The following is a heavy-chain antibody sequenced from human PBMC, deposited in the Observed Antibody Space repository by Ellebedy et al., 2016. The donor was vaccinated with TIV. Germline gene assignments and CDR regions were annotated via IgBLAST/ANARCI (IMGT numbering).Heavy chain of an antibody. J-gene: IGHJ4*02. Sequence: GESLKISCSASGFTFSDYYMSWIRQSPEKGLEWVSYINADSDNTNYADYVKGRFTISRDNAKSSLYLQINSLRVEDTAVYYCARRANYDILAPDYWGQGTLVTVSS. CDR3: ARRANYDILAPDY. V-gene: IGHV3-11*06. CDR2: INADSDNT. CDR1: GFTFSDYY. D-gene: IGHD3-9*01.